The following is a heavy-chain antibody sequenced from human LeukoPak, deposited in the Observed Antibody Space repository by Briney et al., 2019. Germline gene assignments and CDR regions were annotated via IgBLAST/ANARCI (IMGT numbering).Heavy chain of an antibody. CDR1: GYSFTSYW. Sequence: GESLKISCKGSGYSFTSYWIAWVRQMPGKGLEWMGIIHPRDPDIRYSPSFQGQVTISADKSLSTAYLQWSSLKASDTAMYYCARTPDSYDSRGYQYWYFDLWGRGTLLTVSS. V-gene: IGHV5-51*01. D-gene: IGHD3-22*01. J-gene: IGHJ2*01. CDR2: IHPRDPDI. CDR3: ARTPDSYDSRGYQYWYFDL.